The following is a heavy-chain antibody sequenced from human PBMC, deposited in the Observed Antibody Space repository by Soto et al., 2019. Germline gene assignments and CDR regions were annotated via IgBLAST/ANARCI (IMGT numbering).Heavy chain of an antibody. CDR3: AREETYSSSWYHSLIGSYYGTDV. J-gene: IGHJ6*02. D-gene: IGHD6-13*01. CDR2: INPNSGGT. CDR1: GYTFTGYY. Sequence: ASVKVSCKASGYTFTGYYMHWVRQAPGQGLEWMGWINPNSGGTNYAQKFQGWVTMTRDTSISTAYMELSRLRSDDTAVYYCAREETYSSSWYHSLIGSYYGTDVRGQRTTVTVSS. V-gene: IGHV1-2*04.